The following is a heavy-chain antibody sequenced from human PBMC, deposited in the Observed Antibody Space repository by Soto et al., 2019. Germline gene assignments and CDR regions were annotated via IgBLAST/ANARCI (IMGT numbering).Heavy chain of an antibody. Sequence: SGALSLTCTVSGGSISSYYWSWVRQPPGKGLEWIGYIYYSGSTNYNPPLKSRVTISVDTSKNQFSLKLSSVTAADTAVYYCARYHVDTAMAPGNWFAPWGQGTLVTVSS. D-gene: IGHD5-18*01. CDR3: ARYHVDTAMAPGNWFAP. J-gene: IGHJ5*02. CDR2: IYYSGST. V-gene: IGHV4-59*08. CDR1: GGSISSYY.